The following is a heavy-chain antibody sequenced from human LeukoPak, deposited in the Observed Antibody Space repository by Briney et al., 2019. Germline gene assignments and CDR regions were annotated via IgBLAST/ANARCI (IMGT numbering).Heavy chain of an antibody. D-gene: IGHD6-19*01. J-gene: IGHJ5*02. CDR1: GHTFTSYG. CDR3: ARRYIAVAGTSWFDP. Sequence: ASVKVSCKASGHTFTSYGISWVRQAPGQGLEWMGWISAYNGNTNYAQKLQGRVTMTTDTSTSTAYMELRSLRSDDTAVYYCARRYIAVAGTSWFDPWGQGTLVTVSS. V-gene: IGHV1-18*04. CDR2: ISAYNGNT.